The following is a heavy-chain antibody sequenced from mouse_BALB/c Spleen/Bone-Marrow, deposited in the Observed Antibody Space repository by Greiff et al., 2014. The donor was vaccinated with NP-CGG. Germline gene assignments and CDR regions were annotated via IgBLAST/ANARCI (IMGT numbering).Heavy chain of an antibody. J-gene: IGHJ4*01. Sequence: QVQLQQPGAELVKPGASVKMSCKASGYTFTSYWMHWVKQRPGQGLEWIGVIDPSDSYTSYNQKFKGKATLTVDISSSTAYIQLSSLTSEDSAVYYCTRGEVQAMDYWGQGTSVTVSS. D-gene: IGHD2-14*01. CDR2: IDPSDSYT. CDR3: TRGEVQAMDY. V-gene: IGHV1S127*01. CDR1: GYTFTSYW.